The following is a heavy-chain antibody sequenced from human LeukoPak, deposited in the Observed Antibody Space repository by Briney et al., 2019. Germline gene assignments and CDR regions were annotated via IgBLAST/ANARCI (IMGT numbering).Heavy chain of an antibody. CDR1: GGSFSGYY. Sequence: PSETLSLTCAVYGGSFSGYYWSWIRQPPGKGLEWIGEINHSGSTNYNPSLKSRVTISVDTSKNQFSLKLSSVTAADTAVYYCARDPGGYFDYWGQGTLVTVSS. CDR2: INHSGST. J-gene: IGHJ4*02. D-gene: IGHD3-16*01. V-gene: IGHV4-34*01. CDR3: ARDPGGYFDY.